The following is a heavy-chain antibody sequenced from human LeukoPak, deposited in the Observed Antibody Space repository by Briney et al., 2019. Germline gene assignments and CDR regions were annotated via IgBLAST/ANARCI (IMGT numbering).Heavy chain of an antibody. CDR1: GGSISSYY. J-gene: IGHJ3*02. CDR3: ARRRAVSGHGSSSDAFDI. Sequence: SETLSLTCTVSGGSISSYYWSWIRQPPGKGLEWIGYIYTSRSTNYNPSLKSRVTMSVDTSKNQFSLKLSAVTAADTAVYYCARRRAVSGHGSSSDAFDIWGQGTMVTVSS. V-gene: IGHV4-4*09. D-gene: IGHD6-6*01. CDR2: IYTSRST.